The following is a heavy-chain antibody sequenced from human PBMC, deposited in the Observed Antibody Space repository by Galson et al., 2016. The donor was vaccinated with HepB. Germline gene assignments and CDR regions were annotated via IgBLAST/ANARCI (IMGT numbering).Heavy chain of an antibody. CDR1: GYTFTDYW. CDR3: ARRLIADFQDAVDI. J-gene: IGHJ3*02. Sequence: QSGAEVKKPGESLKISCQGSGYTFTDYWIGWVRQMPGKGLEWMGIMYPDDSDTRYSPSFQGQVTISVDKSISTAYLHWSSLEASDTAMYYCARRLIADFQDAVDIWGQGTMVTVSS. D-gene: IGHD3-16*02. CDR2: MYPDDSDT. V-gene: IGHV5-51*01.